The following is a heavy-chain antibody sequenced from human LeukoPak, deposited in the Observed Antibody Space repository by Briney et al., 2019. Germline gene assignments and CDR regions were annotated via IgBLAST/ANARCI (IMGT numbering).Heavy chain of an antibody. D-gene: IGHD6-19*01. CDR2: IYPGDSDT. Sequence: GESLKISCKGSGYSFTSYWIGWVRQMPGKGLEWMGIIYPGDSDTRYSPSFQGQVTFSADKSISTAYLQWSSLKASDTAMYYCARLRIAVAGRRYFDYWGQGTLVTVSS. CDR1: GYSFTSYW. J-gene: IGHJ4*02. CDR3: ARLRIAVAGRRYFDY. V-gene: IGHV5-51*01.